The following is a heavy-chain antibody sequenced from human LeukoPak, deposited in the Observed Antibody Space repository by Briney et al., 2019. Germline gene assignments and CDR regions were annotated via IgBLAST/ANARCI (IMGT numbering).Heavy chain of an antibody. D-gene: IGHD2-2*01. CDR1: GFTFSSYA. CDR3: ARVRSIVVVPAASEVGFDY. CDR2: IIPIFGIA. V-gene: IGHV1-69*04. J-gene: IGHJ4*02. Sequence: GRSLRLSCAASGFTFSSYAISWVRQAPGQGLEWMGRIIPIFGIANYAQKFQGRVTITADKSTSTAYMELSSLRSEDTAVYYCARVRSIVVVPAASEVGFDYWGQGTLVTVSS.